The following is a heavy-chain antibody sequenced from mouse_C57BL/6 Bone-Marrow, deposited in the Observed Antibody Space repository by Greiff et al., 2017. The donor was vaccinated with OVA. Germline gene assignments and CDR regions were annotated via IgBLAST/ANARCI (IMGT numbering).Heavy chain of an antibody. V-gene: IGHV1-23*01. CDR1: GYTFTDYE. CDR3: HVSPYYGSSYVEAY. CDR2: IDPETCGT. J-gene: IGHJ3*01. D-gene: IGHD1-1*01. Sequence: VKLQQSGAELVRPGASVKLSCKASGYTFTDYEMHCVKQTPVHGLEWIGAIDPETCGTAYNQQFKGKATLTADKSSSTAYMELRSLTSEDSAVYYSHVSPYYGSSYVEAYWGQGTLVTVSA.